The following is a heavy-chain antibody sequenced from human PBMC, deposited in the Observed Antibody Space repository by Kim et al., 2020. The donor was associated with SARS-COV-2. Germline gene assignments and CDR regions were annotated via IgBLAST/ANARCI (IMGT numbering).Heavy chain of an antibody. CDR2: IRSKAYGGTT. CDR3: TSFTMVRGVTNTANYYYGMDV. V-gene: IGHV3-49*03. CDR1: GFTFGDYA. Sequence: GGSLRLSWTASGFTFGDYAMSWFRQAPGKGLEWVGFIRSKAYGGTTEYAASVKGRFTISRDDSKSIAYLQMNSLKTEDTAVYYCTSFTMVRGVTNTANYYYGMDVWGQGTTVTVSS. D-gene: IGHD3-10*01. J-gene: IGHJ6*02.